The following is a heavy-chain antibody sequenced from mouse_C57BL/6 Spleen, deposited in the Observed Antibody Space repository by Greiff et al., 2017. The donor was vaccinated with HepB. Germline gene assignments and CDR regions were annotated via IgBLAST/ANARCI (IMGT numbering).Heavy chain of an antibody. Sequence: QVQLQQPGTELVKPGASGYTFTSYWMHWVKQRPGQGLEWIGNINPSNGGTNYNEKFKSKATLTVDKSSSTAYMQLSSLTSEDSAVYYCARARLRTIVEDFDVWGTGTTVTVSS. V-gene: IGHV1-53*01. D-gene: IGHD1-1*01. CDR3: ARARLRTIVEDFDV. CDR1: GYTFTSYW. CDR2: INPSNGGT. J-gene: IGHJ1*03.